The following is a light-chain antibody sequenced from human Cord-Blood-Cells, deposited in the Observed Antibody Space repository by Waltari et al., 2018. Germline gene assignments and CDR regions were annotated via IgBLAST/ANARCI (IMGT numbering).Light chain of an antibody. J-gene: IGLJ1*01. V-gene: IGLV1-47*01. CDR2: GNN. Sequence: QSVLTQPPSASGTPGQRVTISCSGSSSNIGSNYVYWYQQLPGTAPKLLIYGNNQRPSGVPARFSGSKSGTSASLAISGLRSEDEADYYCAAWDDSLSGNYVFGTGTKVTVL. CDR1: SSNIGSNY. CDR3: AAWDDSLSGNYV.